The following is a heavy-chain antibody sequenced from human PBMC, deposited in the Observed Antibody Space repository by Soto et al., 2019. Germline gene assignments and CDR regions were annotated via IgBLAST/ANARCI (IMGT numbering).Heavy chain of an antibody. CDR1: GGSISSYY. V-gene: IGHV4-59*08. Sequence: SETLSLTCTVSGGSISSYYWSWIRQPPGKGLEWIGYIYYSGSTNYNPSLKSRVTISVDTSKNQFSLKLSSVTAADTAVYYCARLNRGIDRIDYWGQGTLVTVSS. CDR3: ARLNRGIDRIDY. J-gene: IGHJ4*02. CDR2: IYYSGST. D-gene: IGHD2-15*01.